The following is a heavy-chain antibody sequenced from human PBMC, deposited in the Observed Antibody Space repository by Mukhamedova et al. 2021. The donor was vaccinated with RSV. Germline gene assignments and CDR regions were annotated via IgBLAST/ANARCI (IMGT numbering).Heavy chain of an antibody. Sequence: KSRVTISVDTSKNQFSLKLSSVTAADTAVYYCARDRSGSYYFDYRGQGTLVTVSS. V-gene: IGHV4-59*01. CDR3: ARDRSGSYYFDY. D-gene: IGHD1-26*01. J-gene: IGHJ4*02.